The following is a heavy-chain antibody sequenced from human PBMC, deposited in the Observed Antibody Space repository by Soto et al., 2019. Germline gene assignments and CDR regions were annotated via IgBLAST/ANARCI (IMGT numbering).Heavy chain of an antibody. J-gene: IGHJ6*02. D-gene: IGHD3-3*01. CDR2: ISGSGGST. CDR3: AKGEYDFWSGPFYYYYGMDV. V-gene: IGHV3-23*01. CDR1: GFTFSSYA. Sequence: GSLRLSCAASGFTFSSYAMSWVRQAPGKGLEWVSAISGSGGSTYYADSVKGRFTISRDNSKNTLYLQMNSLRAEDTAVYYCAKGEYDFWSGPFYYYYGMDVWGQGTTVTVSS.